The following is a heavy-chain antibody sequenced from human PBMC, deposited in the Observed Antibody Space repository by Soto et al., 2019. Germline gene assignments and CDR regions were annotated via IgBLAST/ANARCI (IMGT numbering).Heavy chain of an antibody. CDR1: GDTFNFYS. D-gene: IGHD3-10*01. CDR2: VNPILSMS. J-gene: IGHJ4*02. CDR3: ATSYGSGYRAFDF. Sequence: QVQLVQSGAEVKRPGSSVKVSCKASGDTFNFYSINWVRQAPGLGLEWMGRVNPILSMSNYAQRFQGRVTMTEDKSTRTAYMELSGLRSEDTAIYYCATSYGSGYRAFDFWGQGDLVTVSS. V-gene: IGHV1-69*04.